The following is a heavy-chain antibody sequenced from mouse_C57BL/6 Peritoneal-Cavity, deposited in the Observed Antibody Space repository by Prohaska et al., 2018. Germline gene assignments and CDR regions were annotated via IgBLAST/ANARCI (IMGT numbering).Heavy chain of an antibody. CDR3: ARDYDFDY. CDR2: IYPSDSET. J-gene: IGHJ2*01. Sequence: RPGSSVKLSCKASGYTFTSYWMDWVKQRPGKCLEWMGNIYPSDSETHYNQKFKDKATVTVDKTSSTAYMQLRSQTSEDSAGYYCARDYDFDYWGQGTTLTVSS. D-gene: IGHD1-1*01. CDR1: GYTFTSYW. V-gene: IGHV1-61*01.